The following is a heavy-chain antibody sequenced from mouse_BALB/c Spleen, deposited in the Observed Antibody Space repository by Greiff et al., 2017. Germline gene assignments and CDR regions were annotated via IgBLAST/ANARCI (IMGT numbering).Heavy chain of an antibody. CDR3: ARSIYYGYGGWFAY. J-gene: IGHJ3*01. Sequence: VKLQESGPGLVQPSQSLSITCTVSGFSLTSYGVHWVRQSPGKGLEWLGVIWSGGSTDYNAAFISRLSISKDNSKSQVFFKMNSLQANDTAIYYCARSIYYGYGGWFAYWGQGTLVTVSA. CDR1: GFSLTSYG. V-gene: IGHV2-2*02. CDR2: IWSGGST. D-gene: IGHD2-2*01.